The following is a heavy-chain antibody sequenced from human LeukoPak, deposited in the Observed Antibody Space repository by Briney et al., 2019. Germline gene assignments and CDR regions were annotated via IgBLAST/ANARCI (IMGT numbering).Heavy chain of an antibody. CDR2: ISRSSSTI. CDR3: ARDSASGSYRHPFDI. D-gene: IGHD1-26*01. CDR1: GFTFSSYS. J-gene: IGHJ3*02. V-gene: IGHV3-48*02. Sequence: PGGSLRLSCAASGFTFSSYSMNWVRQAPGKGLEWVSYISRSSSTISYADSVKGRFTISRDNAKNSLYLQMNSLRDEDTAVYYCARDSASGSYRHPFDIWGQGTMVTVSS.